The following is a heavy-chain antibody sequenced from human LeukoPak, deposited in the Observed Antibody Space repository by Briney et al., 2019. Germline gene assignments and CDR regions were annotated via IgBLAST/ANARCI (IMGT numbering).Heavy chain of an antibody. J-gene: IGHJ3*02. CDR2: ISDDGSNK. Sequence: GGCLRLSCAASGFTFSNYGMHWVHQAPGKGLEWVAVISDDGSNKHYTDSVKGRFTISRDNSKNTMLLQMNSLRAEDTAVYYCAKAQLNYDILTGYYADPDAFDIWGQGTMVTVSS. D-gene: IGHD3-9*01. V-gene: IGHV3-30*18. CDR1: GFTFSNYG. CDR3: AKAQLNYDILTGYYADPDAFDI.